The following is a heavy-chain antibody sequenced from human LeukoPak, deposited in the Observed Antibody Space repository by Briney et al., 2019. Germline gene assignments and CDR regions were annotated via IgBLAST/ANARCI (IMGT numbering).Heavy chain of an antibody. J-gene: IGHJ3*02. CDR2: INWNGVST. CDR3: ARVGSSAYGDAFDI. CDR1: GFIFADNV. D-gene: IGHD3-22*01. Sequence: PGGSLRLSCAASGFIFADNVMSWARHAPGPGLEGASSINWNGVSTGYADSVKGRFTISRDNAKNSLYLQMNSLRAEDTALYYCARVGSSAYGDAFDIWGQGTMVTVSS. V-gene: IGHV3-20*04.